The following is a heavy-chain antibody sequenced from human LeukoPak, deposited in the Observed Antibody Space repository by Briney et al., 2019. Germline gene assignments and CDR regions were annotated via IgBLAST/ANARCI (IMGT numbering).Heavy chain of an antibody. J-gene: IGHJ4*02. CDR3: ARNTETAIPLPYYFDY. CDR2: INTGDDNT. CDR1: GYTFTSYA. Sequence: GASVKVSCKASGYTFTSYAMHWVRQAPGQRLECMGWINTGDDNTKYSQKFQGRVTITRDTSASTAYMDLSSLRSEDTAVYYCARNTETAIPLPYYFDYWGQGALVTVSS. V-gene: IGHV1-3*04. D-gene: IGHD2-21*02.